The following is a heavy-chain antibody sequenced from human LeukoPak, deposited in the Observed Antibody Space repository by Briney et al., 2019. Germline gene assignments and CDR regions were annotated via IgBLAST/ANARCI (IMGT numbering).Heavy chain of an antibody. CDR2: IYPRGST. Sequence: SETLSLTCAVSGGSISSGSYSWSWIRQPPGKGLEWIGYIYPRGSTYYNPSLKSRVILSLDKSANQFSLKLSSVTAADTAVYYCARGSCSGGTCYLFGPWGQGTLVTVSS. CDR3: ARGSCSGGTCYLFGP. V-gene: IGHV4-30-2*01. D-gene: IGHD2-15*01. CDR1: GGSISSGSYS. J-gene: IGHJ5*02.